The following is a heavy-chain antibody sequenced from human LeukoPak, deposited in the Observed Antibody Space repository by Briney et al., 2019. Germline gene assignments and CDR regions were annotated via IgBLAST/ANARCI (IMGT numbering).Heavy chain of an antibody. D-gene: IGHD2-15*01. CDR3: AKGRGHCTGGSCYSDY. J-gene: IGHJ4*02. Sequence: PGGSLRLSCTASGFTFSNYAMSWVRQAPGKGLEWVSTISGSDGSTYYADSVKGRFTISRDNSKNTLYLQMNSLRVEDTAIYYCAKGRGHCTGGSCYSDYWGQGTLVTVSS. CDR1: GFTFSNYA. V-gene: IGHV3-23*01. CDR2: ISGSDGST.